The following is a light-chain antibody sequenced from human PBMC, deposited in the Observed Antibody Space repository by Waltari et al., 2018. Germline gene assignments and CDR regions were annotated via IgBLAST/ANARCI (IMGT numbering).Light chain of an antibody. CDR1: SGSLSSTSY. V-gene: IGLV8-61*01. CDR3: VIYMGSGIWV. Sequence: QTVVTQEPSLSVSPGETVTLTCALSSGSLSSTSYPSWYPQSPGQAPRTLVYKTNIRASGVPDRFSGSVLGNKAALTITGAQADDESDYYCVIYMGSGIWVFGGGTKLTVL. CDR2: KTN. J-gene: IGLJ3*02.